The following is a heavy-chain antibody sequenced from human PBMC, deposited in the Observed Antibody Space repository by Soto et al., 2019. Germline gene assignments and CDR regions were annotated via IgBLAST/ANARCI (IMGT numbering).Heavy chain of an antibody. CDR1: GFTFSSYA. Sequence: EVQLLESGGGLVQPGGSLRLSCAASGFTFSSYAMSWVRQAPGKGLEWVSAISGSGGSTYYADSVKGRFTISRDNSKNTLYLQMNSLRAEDTAVYYCANSEGTSLAAGVGDDYWGQGTLVTVSS. J-gene: IGHJ4*02. CDR2: ISGSGGST. V-gene: IGHV3-23*01. D-gene: IGHD6-13*01. CDR3: ANSEGTSLAAGVGDDY.